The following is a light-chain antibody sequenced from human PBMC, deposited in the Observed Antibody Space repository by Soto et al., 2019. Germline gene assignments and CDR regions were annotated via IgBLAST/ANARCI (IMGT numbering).Light chain of an antibody. CDR1: QSVSSN. CDR3: QQYNNWPPWT. V-gene: IGKV3-15*01. CDR2: GAS. J-gene: IGKJ1*01. Sequence: EIVMTQSPATLSVSPGETATLSCRASQSVSSNLAWYQQKPGQAPSLLIYGASTRSTGIPARFSGSGYGTAFTHNISSLQYEAFAVYYCQQYNNWPPWTFGQGTEVEIK.